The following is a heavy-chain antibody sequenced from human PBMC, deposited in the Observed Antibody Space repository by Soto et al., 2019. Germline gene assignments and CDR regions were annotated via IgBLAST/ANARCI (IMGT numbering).Heavy chain of an antibody. CDR2: IWYDGSKK. CDR1: GFTFSSYG. D-gene: IGHD6-6*01. V-gene: IGHV3-33*01. J-gene: IGHJ6*03. Sequence: GGSLRLSCAASGFTFSSYGMHWVRQAPGKGLEWVAIIWYDGSKKYYADSVKGRFTISRDNAKNSLYLQMNSLRAEDTAVYYCARDGSSSRRYYYYYMDVWGKGTTVTVSS. CDR3: ARDGSSSRRYYYYYMDV.